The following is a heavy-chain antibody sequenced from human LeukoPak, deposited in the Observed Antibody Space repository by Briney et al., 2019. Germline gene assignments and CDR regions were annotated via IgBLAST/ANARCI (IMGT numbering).Heavy chain of an antibody. CDR1: GFTFSTYS. Sequence: GGSLRLSCAASGFTFSTYSINWVRQAPGKGLEWVSSISSSSSYIYYADSVKGRFTISRDNAKKSVYLQMNSLRAEDTAVYYCARAYSERYGLGYYYMDVWGKGTTVTISS. D-gene: IGHD1-26*01. V-gene: IGHV3-21*01. CDR2: ISSSSSYI. J-gene: IGHJ6*03. CDR3: ARAYSERYGLGYYYMDV.